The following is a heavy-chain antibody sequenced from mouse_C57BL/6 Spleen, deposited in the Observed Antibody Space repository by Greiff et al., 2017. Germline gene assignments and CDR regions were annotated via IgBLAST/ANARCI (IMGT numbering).Heavy chain of an antibody. CDR3: ARLYDYDEGAWFAY. D-gene: IGHD2-4*01. V-gene: IGHV5-17*01. J-gene: IGHJ3*01. CDR2: ISSGSSTI. CDR1: GFTFSDYG. Sequence: EVKLVESGGGLVKPGGSLTLSCAASGFTFSDYGMHWVRQAPEKGLEWVAYISSGSSTIYYADTVKGRFTISRDNAKNTLFLQMAGLRSEDTAMYDCARLYDYDEGAWFAYGGQGTLVTVSA.